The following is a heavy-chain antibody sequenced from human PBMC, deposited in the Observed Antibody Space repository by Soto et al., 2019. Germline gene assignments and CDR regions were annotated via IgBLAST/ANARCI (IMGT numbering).Heavy chain of an antibody. CDR2: MNPNSGNT. J-gene: IGHJ4*02. V-gene: IGHV1-8*01. CDR1: GYTFTNYD. CDR3: ARGGPPIDY. Sequence: GASVKVSCKASGYTFTNYDINWVRQASGQGLEWMGWMNPNSGNTGNAQKFQGRVTMTRDTSITTAYMELSSLRSDDTAVYYCARGGPPIDYWGQGTLVTVSS.